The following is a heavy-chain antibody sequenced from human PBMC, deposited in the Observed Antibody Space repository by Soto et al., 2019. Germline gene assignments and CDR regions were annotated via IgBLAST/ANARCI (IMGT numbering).Heavy chain of an antibody. J-gene: IGHJ6*02. V-gene: IGHV4-30-4*01. CDR3: GTMPIVVEPAPMDV. D-gene: IGHD2-2*01. Sequence: PSETLSLTCTVSGGSISSGDYYWSWIRQPPGKGLEWIGYLYYSGSTSYNASLKSRTSISADPSNNQFSLKLHSLTAADTAVYFCGTMPIVVEPAPMDVWGPGTSVTVSS. CDR1: GGSISSGDYY. CDR2: LYYSGST.